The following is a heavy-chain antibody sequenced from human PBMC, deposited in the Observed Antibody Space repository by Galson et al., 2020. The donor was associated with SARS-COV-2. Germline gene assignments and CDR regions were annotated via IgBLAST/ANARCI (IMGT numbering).Heavy chain of an antibody. CDR2: ISDNAYT. J-gene: IGHJ4*02. CDR1: GAHVSGGALT. Sequence: PSETLSLTCAVSGAHVSGGALTWNWSRQPPGTGLQRIGYISDNAYTYYNPSLKSRVPISVDRSKNQFSLNLSSVTAADTAVYYCARGQQTELLTPFDFWGQGTLVTVSS. CDR3: ARGQQTELLTPFDF. V-gene: IGHV4-30-2*01. D-gene: IGHD1-26*01.